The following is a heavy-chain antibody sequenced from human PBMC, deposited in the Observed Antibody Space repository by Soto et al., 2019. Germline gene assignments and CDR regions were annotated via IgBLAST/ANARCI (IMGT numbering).Heavy chain of an antibody. CDR1: AASLTDNY. J-gene: IGHJ5*02. CDR2: INHSGNT. Sequence: SETLSLTCAVYAASLTDNYCNSLRHPPGKGLDWIGEINHSGNTNYNPSLRSRVTISIDTSTSQLSLNLSSVSAADTAVSYCGRGRGDFEASGQLTTVTVAS. D-gene: IGHD2-21*02. V-gene: IGHV4-34*01. CDR3: GRGRGDFEA.